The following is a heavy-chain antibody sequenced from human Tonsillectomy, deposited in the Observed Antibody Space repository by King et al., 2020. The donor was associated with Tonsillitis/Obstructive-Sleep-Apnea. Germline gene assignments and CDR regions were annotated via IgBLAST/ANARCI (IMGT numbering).Heavy chain of an antibody. CDR1: GFTFDDYA. D-gene: IGHD5-12*01. CDR2: ITWDGGDT. Sequence: VQLVESGGVVVQPGGSLRLSCAASGFTFDDYAIHWVRQAPGKGLEWVSLITWDGGDTYYADSVKGRFTISRDNSRNSLYLQMNSLRTEDTALYYCAKDLDGRGGGYEADGYDIWGQGTMVTVSS. CDR3: AKDLDGRGGGYEADGYDI. V-gene: IGHV3-43*01. J-gene: IGHJ3*02.